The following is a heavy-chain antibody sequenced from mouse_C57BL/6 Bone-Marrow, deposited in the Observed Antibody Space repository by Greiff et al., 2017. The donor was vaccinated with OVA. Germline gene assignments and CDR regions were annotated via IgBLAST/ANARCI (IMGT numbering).Heavy chain of an antibody. CDR3: ARRGLYDYGFAY. CDR1: GYAFSSSW. Sequence: QVQLQQSGPDLVKPGASVKISCKASGYAFSSSWMNWVKQRPGKGLEWIGRIYPGDGDTNYNGKFKGKATLTADKSSSTAYMQLSSLTSEDSAVYFCARRGLYDYGFAYWGQGTLVTVSA. J-gene: IGHJ3*01. CDR2: IYPGDGDT. D-gene: IGHD2-4*01. V-gene: IGHV1-82*01.